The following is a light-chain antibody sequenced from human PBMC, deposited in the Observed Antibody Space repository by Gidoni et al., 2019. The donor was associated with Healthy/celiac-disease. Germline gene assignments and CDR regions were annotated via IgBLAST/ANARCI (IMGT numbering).Light chain of an antibody. V-gene: IGKV3-20*01. Sequence: VLTQSPGTLSLSPGERATLSCRASQSVSSTYLAWYQQKPGQAPRLLIYGASSRATGIPDRFSGSGSGTDFTLPISRLEPEDVAVYYCQQYGSSPWTFGQGTKVEIK. CDR2: GAS. CDR3: QQYGSSPWT. CDR1: QSVSSTY. J-gene: IGKJ1*01.